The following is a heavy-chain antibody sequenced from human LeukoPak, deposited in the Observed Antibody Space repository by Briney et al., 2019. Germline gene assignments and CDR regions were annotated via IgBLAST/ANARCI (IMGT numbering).Heavy chain of an antibody. V-gene: IGHV1-2*02. J-gene: IGHJ4*02. CDR2: INPNSGGT. CDR3: ARGRSRDYGDYGY. CDR1: VYTYTGYY. D-gene: IGHD4-17*01. Sequence: ASVKVSRKASVYTYTGYYMHWVRQAPGQGLEWMGWINPNSGGTNYAQKFQGRVTMTRDTSISTAYMELSRLRSDDTAVYYCARGRSRDYGDYGYWGQGTLVTVSS.